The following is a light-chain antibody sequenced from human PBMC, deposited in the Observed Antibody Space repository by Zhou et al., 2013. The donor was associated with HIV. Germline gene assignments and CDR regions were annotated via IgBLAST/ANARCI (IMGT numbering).Light chain of an antibody. CDR1: QSVRSN. CDR2: SAS. Sequence: EVTMTQSPATLSVSPGERVTLSCRASQSVRSNLAWYQQKPGQAPGLLISSASTRATGVPPRFSGSGSGTEFTLTVTNLQSEDFAVYHCQQYNEWPPYTFGQGTKLEIK. CDR3: QQYNEWPPYT. V-gene: IGKV3-15*01. J-gene: IGKJ2*01.